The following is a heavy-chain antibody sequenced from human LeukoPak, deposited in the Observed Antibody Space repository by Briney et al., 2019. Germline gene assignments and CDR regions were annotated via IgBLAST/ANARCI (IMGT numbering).Heavy chain of an antibody. CDR3: ARTAANDY. CDR2: TSESGDNT. CDR1: GFTFSSYA. Sequence: GRSLRLSCAASGFTFSSYAMTWVRQAPGKGLEWVSVTSESGDNTYYGDSVKGRFTVSRDNSKNTLYLQMNSLRAEDTAIYYCARTAANDYWGQGTLVTVSS. V-gene: IGHV3-23*01. D-gene: IGHD6-13*01. J-gene: IGHJ4*02.